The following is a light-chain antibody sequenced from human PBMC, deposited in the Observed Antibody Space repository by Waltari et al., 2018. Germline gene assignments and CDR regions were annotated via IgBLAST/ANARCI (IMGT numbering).Light chain of an antibody. Sequence: QSALTQPASVSGSPGQSITTACTGTSSDVGSYNLFSWYQQHPGKAPKLIIYEGSKRPSGVSNRFSGSKSGNTASLTISGLQAEDEADYYCCSYAGSSTFLAVFGGGTQLTVL. V-gene: IGLV2-23*03. CDR1: SSDVGSYNL. CDR2: EGS. J-gene: IGLJ7*01. CDR3: CSYAGSSTFLAV.